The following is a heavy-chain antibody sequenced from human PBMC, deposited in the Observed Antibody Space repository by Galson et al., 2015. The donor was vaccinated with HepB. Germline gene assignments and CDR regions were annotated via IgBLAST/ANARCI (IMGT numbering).Heavy chain of an antibody. D-gene: IGHD5-12*01. Sequence: SLRLSCAASGFTFSSYGMHWVRQAPGKGLEWVAVISYDGSNKYYADSVKGRFTISRDNSKNTLYLQMNSLRAEDTAVYYCAKGPRYSGYDYYFDYWGQGTLVTVSS. CDR3: AKGPRYSGYDYYFDY. CDR2: ISYDGSNK. V-gene: IGHV3-30*18. CDR1: GFTFSSYG. J-gene: IGHJ4*02.